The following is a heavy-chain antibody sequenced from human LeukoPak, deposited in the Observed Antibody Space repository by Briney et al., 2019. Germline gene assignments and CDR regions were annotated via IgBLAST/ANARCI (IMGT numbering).Heavy chain of an antibody. J-gene: IGHJ6*03. D-gene: IGHD1-26*01. CDR3: AGRSGSYFYYYYMDV. CDR1: GGSISSSSYN. Sequence: PSETLSLTCTVSGGSISSSSYNWGWIRQPPGKGLEWIGRIYTSGSTNYNPSLKSRVTISVDTSKNQFSLKLSSVTAADTAVYYCAGRSGSYFYYYYMDVWGKGTTVTISS. CDR2: IYTSGST. V-gene: IGHV4-39*07.